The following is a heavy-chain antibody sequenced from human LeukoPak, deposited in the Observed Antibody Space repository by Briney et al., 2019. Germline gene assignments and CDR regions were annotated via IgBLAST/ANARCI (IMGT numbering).Heavy chain of an antibody. CDR1: GYSFTSYW. Sequence: GESLKIPCKGSGYSFTSYWISWVRQMPGKGLEWRGIIYPGNSDTRYSPSFQGQLTIPADKSISTDYLQWSSLKTSDTAMDYCARRPRRIAVARSYWYFDLWCCGNVVTVTA. J-gene: IGHJ2*01. V-gene: IGHV5-51*01. CDR3: ARRPRRIAVARSYWYFDL. CDR2: IYPGNSDT. D-gene: IGHD6-19*01.